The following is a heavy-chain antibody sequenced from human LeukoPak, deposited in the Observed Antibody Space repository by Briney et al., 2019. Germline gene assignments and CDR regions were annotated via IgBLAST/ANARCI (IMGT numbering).Heavy chain of an antibody. Sequence: GESLKISCKGSGSSFASSWIGWVRQMPGKGLEWIGIIYPDDSDTRYSPSFEGQITISVDKSISTAYLQWSSLKASDTAVYYCARHGHCTNGVCYSNYYYHMDVWGKGTTVTVSS. CDR3: ARHGHCTNGVCYSNYYYHMDV. CDR2: IYPDDSDT. CDR1: GSSFASSW. J-gene: IGHJ6*03. D-gene: IGHD2-8*01. V-gene: IGHV5-51*01.